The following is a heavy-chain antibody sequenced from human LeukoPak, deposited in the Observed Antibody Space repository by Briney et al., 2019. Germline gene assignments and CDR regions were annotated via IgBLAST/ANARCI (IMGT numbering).Heavy chain of an antibody. CDR2: IYSGGST. Sequence: GGSLRLSCAASGFTVSSNYMSWVRQAPGKGLEWVSVIYSGGSTYYADSVKGRFTISRDNSKNTLYLQMNSLRAEDTAVYYCARWVYGDYSDYWGQGTLVTVSS. CDR1: GFTVSSNY. J-gene: IGHJ4*02. CDR3: ARWVYGDYSDY. V-gene: IGHV3-53*01. D-gene: IGHD4-17*01.